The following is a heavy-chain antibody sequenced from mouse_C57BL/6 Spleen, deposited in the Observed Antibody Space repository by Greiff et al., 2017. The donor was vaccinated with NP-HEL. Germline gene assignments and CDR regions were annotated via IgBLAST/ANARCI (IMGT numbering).Heavy chain of an antibody. CDR1: GYTFTSYW. Sequence: QVQLKQSGAELVMPGASVKLSCKASGYTFTSYWMHWVKQRPGQGLEWIGEIDPSDSYTNYNQKFKGKSTLTVDKSSSTAYMQLSSLTSEDSAVYYCARYSKGTWFAYWGQGTLVTVSA. CDR3: ARYSKGTWFAY. V-gene: IGHV1-69*01. D-gene: IGHD1-3*01. J-gene: IGHJ3*01. CDR2: IDPSDSYT.